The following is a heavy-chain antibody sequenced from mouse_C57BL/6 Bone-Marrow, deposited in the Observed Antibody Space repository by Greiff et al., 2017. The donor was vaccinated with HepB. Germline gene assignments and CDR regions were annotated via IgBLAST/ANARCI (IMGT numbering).Heavy chain of an antibody. CDR1: GFTFSDYG. J-gene: IGHJ2*01. V-gene: IGHV5-17*01. CDR3: ARRGIYGNYFYYFDY. CDR2: ISSGSSTI. D-gene: IGHD2-1*01. Sequence: EVKLMESGGGLVKPGGSLKLSCAASGFTFSDYGLHWVRQAPEKGLEWVAYISSGSSTIYYADTVKGRFTISRDNAKNTLFLQMTSLRSEDTAMYYCARRGIYGNYFYYFDYWGQGTTLTVSS.